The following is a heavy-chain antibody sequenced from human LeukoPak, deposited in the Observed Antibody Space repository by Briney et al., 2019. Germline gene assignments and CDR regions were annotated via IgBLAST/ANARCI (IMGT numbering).Heavy chain of an antibody. CDR2: ISSSGSTI. CDR3: ARDVPDIVVVPAALSGISVRYYYYVDV. Sequence: GGSLRLSCAASGFTFSDYYMSWIRQAPGKGLEWVSYISSSGSTIYYADSVKGRFTISRDNAKNSLYLQMNSLRAEDTAVYYCARDVPDIVVVPAALSGISVRYYYYVDVWGKGTTVTVSS. CDR1: GFTFSDYY. D-gene: IGHD2-2*01. V-gene: IGHV3-11*01. J-gene: IGHJ6*03.